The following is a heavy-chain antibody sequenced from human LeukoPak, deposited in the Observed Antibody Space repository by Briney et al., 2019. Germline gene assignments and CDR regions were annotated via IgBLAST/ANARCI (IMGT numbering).Heavy chain of an antibody. D-gene: IGHD5-18*01. J-gene: IGHJ6*02. Sequence: SETLSLTFTVSGGSISSSSYYWVWIRQPPGKGLEWIGSIYYSGSTYQNPSLQSRVTTSVDTSKNQFSLHLSSVTAADTAVYYCARDRSKYSYGLYYYGVDVWGQGTTVTVSS. CDR2: IYYSGST. CDR1: GGSISSSSYY. CDR3: ARDRSKYSYGLYYYGVDV. V-gene: IGHV4-39*07.